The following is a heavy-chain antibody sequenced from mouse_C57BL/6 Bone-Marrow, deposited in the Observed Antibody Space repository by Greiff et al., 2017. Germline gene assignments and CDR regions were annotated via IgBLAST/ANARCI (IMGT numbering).Heavy chain of an antibody. CDR3: AGILVLPRDAMDY. J-gene: IGHJ4*01. CDR2: IYIGNGYT. CDR1: GYTFTSYG. D-gene: IGHD1-1*01. V-gene: IGHV1-58*01. Sequence: EVKLQESGAELVRPGSSVKMSCKTSGYTFTSYGINWVKQRPGPGLEWIGYIYIGNGYTEYNEKFKGKATLPSDTSYSTAYMQLSSLTSEDSAIYFCAGILVLPRDAMDYWGQGTSVTVSS.